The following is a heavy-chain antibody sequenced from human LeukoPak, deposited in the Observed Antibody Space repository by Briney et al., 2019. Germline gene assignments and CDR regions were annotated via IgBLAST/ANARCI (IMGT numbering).Heavy chain of an antibody. CDR3: AAYYYDSIGYYS. CDR1: GGSISSSSYY. D-gene: IGHD3-22*01. V-gene: IGHV4-39*01. CDR2: IYYSGST. Sequence: PSETLSLTCTVSGGSISSSSYYWGWIRQPPGKGLEWIGSIYYSGSTYYNPSLKSRVTISVDTSKNQFSLKLSSVTAADTAVYYCAAYYYDSIGYYSWGKGTTVTVSS. J-gene: IGHJ6*04.